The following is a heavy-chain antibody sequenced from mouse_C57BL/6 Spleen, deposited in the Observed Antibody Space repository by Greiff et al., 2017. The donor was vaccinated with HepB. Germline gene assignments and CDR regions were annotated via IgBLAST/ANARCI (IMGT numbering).Heavy chain of an antibody. V-gene: IGHV3-6*01. J-gene: IGHJ4*01. CDR3: ARAYDYDEGYAMDY. Sequence: VQLKESGPGLVKPSQSLSLTCSVTGYSITSGYYWNWIRQFPGNKLEWMGYISYDGSNNYNPSLKNRISITRDTSKNQFFLKLNSVTTEDTATYYCARAYDYDEGYAMDYWGQGTSVTVSS. CDR1: GYSITSGYY. CDR2: ISYDGSN. D-gene: IGHD2-4*01.